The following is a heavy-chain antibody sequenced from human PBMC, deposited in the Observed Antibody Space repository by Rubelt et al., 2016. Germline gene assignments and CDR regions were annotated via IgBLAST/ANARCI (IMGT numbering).Heavy chain of an antibody. J-gene: IGHJ5*02. CDR2: IFSSGST. Sequence: QQQLQESGPGLVKPSETLSLTCIVSGGSISGSSYYWGWIRQPPGKGLKWIASIFSSGSTSYSPSLKGRVTLSGATSKNQFSLKLKSVSAADTAVYYCARRRTVPQNWFDPWGQGTLVTVSS. CDR3: ARRRTVPQNWFDP. V-gene: IGHV4-39*01. CDR1: GGSISGSSYY. D-gene: IGHD4-17*01.